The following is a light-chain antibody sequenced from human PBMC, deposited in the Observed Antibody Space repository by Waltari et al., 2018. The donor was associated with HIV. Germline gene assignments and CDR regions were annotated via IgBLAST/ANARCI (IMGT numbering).Light chain of an antibody. CDR2: AAS. V-gene: IGKV1-39*01. J-gene: IGKJ1*01. CDR3: QQCDSTTWT. CDR1: QSISSY. Sequence: DIQMTQSPSSLSASVGDRVTIPCRASQSISSYLNWYQQKPGKAPKLLIYAASSLQSGVPSRFSGSGSGTDFTLTIISLQPEYFATYYCQQCDSTTWTFGQGTKVEIK.